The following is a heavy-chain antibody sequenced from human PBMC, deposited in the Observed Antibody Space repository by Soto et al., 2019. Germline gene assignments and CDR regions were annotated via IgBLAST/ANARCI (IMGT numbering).Heavy chain of an antibody. J-gene: IGHJ4*02. CDR2: ISSSGGST. CDR1: GFTFSSYT. D-gene: IGHD7-27*01. Sequence: EVQLLESGGGLVQPGGSLRLSCAASGFTFSSYTMSWVRQGPGKGLEWVSGISSSGGSTVYADCVKGRFTISRDNFKNTLYLQMNTLRAEDTAVYYCAKGWGDYWGQGTPVTFSS. CDR3: AKGWGDY. V-gene: IGHV3-23*01.